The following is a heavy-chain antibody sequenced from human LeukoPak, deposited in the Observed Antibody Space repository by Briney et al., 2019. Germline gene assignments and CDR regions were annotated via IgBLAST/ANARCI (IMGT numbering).Heavy chain of an antibody. CDR3: ARAGDFSLKD. Sequence: GGSLRLSCAASGFTFSIYSMSWVRQAPGEGLEWVSYISSSSSTISYADSVKGRFTISRDNAENSLYLQMNSLRAEDTAVYYCARAGDFSLKDWGQGTLVTVSS. D-gene: IGHD3-3*01. CDR1: GFTFSIYS. J-gene: IGHJ4*02. CDR2: ISSSSSTI. V-gene: IGHV3-48*01.